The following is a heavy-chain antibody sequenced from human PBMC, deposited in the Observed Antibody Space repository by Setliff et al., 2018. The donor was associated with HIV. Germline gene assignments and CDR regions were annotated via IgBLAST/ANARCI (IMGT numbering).Heavy chain of an antibody. CDR2: ISSSSSYI. V-gene: IGHV3-21*01. CDR3: ARLDCSSGSCYPPEY. D-gene: IGHD2-15*01. Sequence: GGSLRLSCAASGFTFSSFSMNWVRQAPGKGLEWVSSISSSSSYIYYADSVKGRFTISRDNAKNSLYLQMNSLRAEDTAVHYCARLDCSSGSCYPPEYWGQGALVTVSS. J-gene: IGHJ4*02. CDR1: GFTFSSFS.